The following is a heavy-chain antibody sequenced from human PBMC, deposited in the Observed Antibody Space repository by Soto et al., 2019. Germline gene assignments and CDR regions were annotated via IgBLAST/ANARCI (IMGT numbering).Heavy chain of an antibody. Sequence: QVQLVESGGGVVQPGRSLRLSCAASGFTFSSYGMHWVRQAPGKGLEWVAVIWYDGSNKYYADSVKGRFTISRDNSKNTLYLQMNSLRAEDTAVYYCARSTAAHAMDVWGQGNTVTVSS. CDR3: ARSTAAHAMDV. V-gene: IGHV3-33*01. CDR2: IWYDGSNK. CDR1: GFTFSSYG. D-gene: IGHD6-13*01. J-gene: IGHJ6*02.